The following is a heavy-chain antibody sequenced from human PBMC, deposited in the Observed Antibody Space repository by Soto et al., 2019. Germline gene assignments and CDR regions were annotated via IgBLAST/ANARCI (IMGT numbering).Heavy chain of an antibody. J-gene: IGHJ6*03. V-gene: IGHV4-34*01. Sequence: SETLSLTCAVYDGSLSGYFWSWIRQPPGKGLEWIGEINPSGSTNYSPSLKSRVTISGDTSKNQFSLKLRSVTAADTAVYYCARALGLYGSSQGAYYYYYMDVWGKGTTVTVSS. CDR2: INPSGST. CDR3: ARALGLYGSSQGAYYYYYMDV. CDR1: DGSLSGYF. D-gene: IGHD6-6*01.